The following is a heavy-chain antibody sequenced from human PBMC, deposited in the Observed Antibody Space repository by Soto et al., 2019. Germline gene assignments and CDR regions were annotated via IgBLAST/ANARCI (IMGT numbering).Heavy chain of an antibody. V-gene: IGHV3-21*01. CDR3: ARGCGSSTSCYTLDY. CDR2: ISSSSSDI. Sequence: VQLVESGGGLVKPGGSLRLSCTASGFTLSLYSMNWVRHAPGKGLEWVSSISSSSSDIYYGDSLKGRLTISRDNAKNSLYLQMNSLRAEDTAVYYCARGCGSSTSCYTLDYWGQGTLVTVSS. CDR1: GFTLSLYS. J-gene: IGHJ4*02. D-gene: IGHD2-2*02.